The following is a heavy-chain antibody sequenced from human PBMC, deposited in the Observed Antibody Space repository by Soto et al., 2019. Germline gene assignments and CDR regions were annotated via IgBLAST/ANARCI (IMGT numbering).Heavy chain of an antibody. V-gene: IGHV1-69*01. J-gene: IGHJ1*01. Sequence: QAQLVQSGAEVKKPGSSVKVSCKASGGTFSRYAINWVRQAPGQGLEWMGGIIPIFATPNYAEEFLGRATISADAFTSTAYMELSSLRSEDTALYYCAASSDDGATGYALAYWGEGTLVTVSS. CDR1: GGTFSRYA. D-gene: IGHD2-8*01. CDR3: AASSDDGATGYALAY. CDR2: IIPIFATP.